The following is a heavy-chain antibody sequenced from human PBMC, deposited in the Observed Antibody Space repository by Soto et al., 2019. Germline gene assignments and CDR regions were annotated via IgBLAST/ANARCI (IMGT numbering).Heavy chain of an antibody. D-gene: IGHD6-13*01. J-gene: IGHJ5*02. CDR1: GFTVSSNY. V-gene: IGHV3-53*01. CDR2: MYSGGST. CDR3: ARMGIAAAGTP. Sequence: EVQLVESGGGLIQPGGYLRLSCAASGFTVSSNYMSWILQAPGKGLEWVSVMYSGGSTYHADSVTGRFTIYRDNSKNTLYLQMNRLRAEDTAVYYCARMGIAAAGTPWGHGTLVTVSS.